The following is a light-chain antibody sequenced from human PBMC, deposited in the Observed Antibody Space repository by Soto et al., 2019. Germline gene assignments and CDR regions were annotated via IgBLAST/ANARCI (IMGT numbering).Light chain of an antibody. CDR1: QVIGNF. V-gene: IGKV1-27*01. J-gene: IGKJ2*01. Sequence: DIQMTQSPSSLSVSVGGRVTITCRASQVIGNFLAWYQQKPGKAPKLLIYAASTLQSGATSRFSGSGSGTYFTFTITSPHPEDHPTYYSLKHNRDPYTFGQGTKLE. CDR2: AAS. CDR3: LKHNRDPYT.